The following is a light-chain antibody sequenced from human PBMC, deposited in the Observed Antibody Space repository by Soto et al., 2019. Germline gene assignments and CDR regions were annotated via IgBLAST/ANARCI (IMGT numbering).Light chain of an antibody. J-gene: IGKJ4*01. Sequence: EIVLTQSPGILSLSPGERATLSCRASQSVSSSSLAWYQQKPGQAHRLLIYSTSNRHTGIPARFSGSGSGTDVTLTISRLEPEEFAVYYCQQFSSYPLTFGGGTKWIS. CDR3: QQFSSYPLT. CDR1: QSVSSSS. CDR2: STS. V-gene: IGKV3-20*01.